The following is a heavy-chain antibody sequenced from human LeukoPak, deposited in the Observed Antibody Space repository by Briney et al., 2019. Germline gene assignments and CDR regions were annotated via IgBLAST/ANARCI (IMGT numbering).Heavy chain of an antibody. CDR1: GFIFSIYA. J-gene: IGHJ4*02. D-gene: IGHD5-12*01. V-gene: IGHV3-23*01. CDR2: ICCSGVST. Sequence: RGGSLRLSCAASGFIFSIYAMSWGRHAPGKGLEWVSAICCSGVSTYHADSVKGRFPIPRDNSKNTLYLQMNSLRAEDTAVYYCAKDGSGYDFGGGQGTLVTVSS. CDR3: AKDGSGYDFG.